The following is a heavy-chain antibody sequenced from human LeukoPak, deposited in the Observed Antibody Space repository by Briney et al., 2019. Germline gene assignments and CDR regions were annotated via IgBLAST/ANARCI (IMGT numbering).Heavy chain of an antibody. D-gene: IGHD6-13*01. J-gene: IGHJ4*02. CDR2: IIPIFGTA. V-gene: IGHV1-69*13. CDR3: ARSAADPYYFDY. CDR1: GGTFSSYA. Sequence: SVKVSCKASGGTFSSYAISWVRQATGQGLEWMGGIIPIFGTANYAQKFQGRVTITADESTSTAYIELSSPRSEDTAVYYCARSAADPYYFDYWGQGTLVTVSS.